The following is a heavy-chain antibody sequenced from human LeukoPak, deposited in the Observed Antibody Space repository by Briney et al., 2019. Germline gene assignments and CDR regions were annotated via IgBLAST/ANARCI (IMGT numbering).Heavy chain of an antibody. CDR3: ARYFGDPQGMDV. Sequence: GGSLRLSCAASGFTVSSNYMNWVRQAPGKGLEWVSVIYGGGNIYYADSVKGRFTISRDNAKNSLCLQMNSLRDEDTAVYYCARYFGDPQGMDVWGQGTTVTVSS. D-gene: IGHD3-10*01. V-gene: IGHV3-53*01. CDR2: IYGGGNI. CDR1: GFTVSSNY. J-gene: IGHJ6*02.